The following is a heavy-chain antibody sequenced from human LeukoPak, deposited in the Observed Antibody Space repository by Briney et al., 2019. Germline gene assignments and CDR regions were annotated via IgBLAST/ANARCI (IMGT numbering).Heavy chain of an antibody. Sequence: SETLSLTCAVYGGSFSGYYWSWIRQPPGKGLEWIGEINHSGSTNYNPSLKSRVTMSVDTSKNQFSLKLSSVTAADTAVYYCAREAAYSGSYYPVDAFDIWGQGTMVTVSS. CDR1: GGSFSGYY. CDR2: INHSGST. CDR3: AREAAYSGSYYPVDAFDI. J-gene: IGHJ3*02. D-gene: IGHD1-26*01. V-gene: IGHV4-34*01.